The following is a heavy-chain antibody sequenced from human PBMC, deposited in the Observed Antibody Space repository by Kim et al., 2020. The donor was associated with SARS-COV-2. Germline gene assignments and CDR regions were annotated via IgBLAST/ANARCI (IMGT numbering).Heavy chain of an antibody. D-gene: IGHD3-3*01. J-gene: IGHJ6*03. CDR1: GLTFSSYE. CDR2: ISSSGSTI. CDR3: AGGIFWSGYYTEYYYYYMDV. V-gene: IGHV3-48*03. Sequence: GGSLRLSCAASGLTFSSYEMNWVRQAPGKGLEWVSYISSSGSTIYYADSVKGRFTISRDNAKNSLYLQMNSLRAEDTAVYYCAGGIFWSGYYTEYYYYYMDVWGKGTTVTVSS.